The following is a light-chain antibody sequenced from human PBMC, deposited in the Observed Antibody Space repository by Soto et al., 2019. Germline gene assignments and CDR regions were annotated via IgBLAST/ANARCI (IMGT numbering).Light chain of an antibody. CDR2: GAS. V-gene: IGKV3-15*01. CDR1: QSISSD. J-gene: IGKJ4*01. CDR3: QHYNNWPFT. Sequence: EIVMTQSPATLSVSAGERVSLSCRASQSISSDLAWYQQKPGQSPRLLIYGASTRATGVPARFSGSGSGTEFTLTISSLQSEDFAVYFCQHYNNWPFTFGGGTRVEIK.